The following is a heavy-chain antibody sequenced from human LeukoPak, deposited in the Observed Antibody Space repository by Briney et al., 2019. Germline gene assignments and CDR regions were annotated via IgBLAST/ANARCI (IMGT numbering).Heavy chain of an antibody. CDR2: INPNSGGT. V-gene: IGHV1-2*02. D-gene: IGHD3-22*01. CDR1: GYTFTGYY. CDR3: AREYYDSSGTVDY. J-gene: IGHJ4*02. Sequence: ASVKVSCKASGYTFTGYYMHWVRQAPGQGLEWVGWINPNSGGTNYAQKFQGRVTMTRDTSISTAYMELSRLRSDDTAVYYCAREYYDSSGTVDYWGQGTLVTVSS.